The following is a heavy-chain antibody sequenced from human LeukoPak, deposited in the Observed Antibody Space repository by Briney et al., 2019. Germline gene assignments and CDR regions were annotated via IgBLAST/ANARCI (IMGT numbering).Heavy chain of an antibody. V-gene: IGHV4-59*08. CDR1: GGSISSYY. D-gene: IGHD2-2*01. CDR3: ARRGIYCSSTSCPPFTGYYGMDV. Sequence: SETLSLTCTVSGGSISSYYWSWLRQPPGKGLEWFGYIYYSGSTNYNPSLKSRVTISVDTSKNQFPLKLSSVTAADTAVYYCARRGIYCSSTSCPPFTGYYGMDVWGQGTTVTVSS. J-gene: IGHJ6*02. CDR2: IYYSGST.